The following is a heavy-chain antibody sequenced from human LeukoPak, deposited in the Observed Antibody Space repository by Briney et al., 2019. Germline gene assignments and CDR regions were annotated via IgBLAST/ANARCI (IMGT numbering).Heavy chain of an antibody. Sequence: GGSLRLSCAASGFTFSSYIMNWVRQAPGKGLEWVSYISGSSDSISYADSVKGRFTISRDNAKNSLSLQMNSLRDEDTAVYYCARDSGSYYSADAFDIWGQGTMVTVSS. D-gene: IGHD1-26*01. V-gene: IGHV3-48*02. J-gene: IGHJ3*02. CDR2: ISGSSDSI. CDR1: GFTFSSYI. CDR3: ARDSGSYYSADAFDI.